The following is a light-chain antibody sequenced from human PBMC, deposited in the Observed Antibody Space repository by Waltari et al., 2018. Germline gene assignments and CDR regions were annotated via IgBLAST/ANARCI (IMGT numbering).Light chain of an antibody. CDR2: HTS. Sequence: EIVLTQSPGTLSLSPGERATLSCRASQNIIKYLAWYQKKPDQAPRLLIYHTSIRAAGIPDRFSGSGSGTDFSLFISRLEPEDFAVYYCQHYVRLPATFGQGTKVEIK. CDR3: QHYVRLPAT. CDR1: QNIIKY. V-gene: IGKV3-20*01. J-gene: IGKJ1*01.